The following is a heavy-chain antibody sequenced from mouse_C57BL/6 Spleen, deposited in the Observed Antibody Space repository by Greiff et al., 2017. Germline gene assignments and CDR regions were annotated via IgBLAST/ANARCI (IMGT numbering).Heavy chain of an antibody. CDR1: GYAFSSSW. J-gene: IGHJ3*01. D-gene: IGHD2-2*01. V-gene: IGHV1-82*01. Sequence: VKLQESGPELVKPGASVKISCKASGYAFSSSWMNWVKQRPGKGLEWIGRIYPGDGDTNYNGKFKGKATLTADKSSSTAYMQLSSLTSEDSAVYFCARSGYDGFAYWGQGTLVTVSA. CDR3: ARSGYDGFAY. CDR2: IYPGDGDT.